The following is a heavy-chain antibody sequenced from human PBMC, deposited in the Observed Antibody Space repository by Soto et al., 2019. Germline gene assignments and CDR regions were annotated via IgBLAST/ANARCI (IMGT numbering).Heavy chain of an antibody. Sequence: QVQLVQSGAEVKKPGSSVKVSCKASGGTFSSYAISWVRQAPGQGLEWMGGIIPIFGTANYAQKFQGRVTITEDESTSKDYKELSSLRSEDTAVYYCARGLYYYDSSGYYHFDYWGQGTLVTVSS. V-gene: IGHV1-69*01. D-gene: IGHD3-22*01. CDR2: IIPIFGTA. CDR1: GGTFSSYA. J-gene: IGHJ4*02. CDR3: ARGLYYYDSSGYYHFDY.